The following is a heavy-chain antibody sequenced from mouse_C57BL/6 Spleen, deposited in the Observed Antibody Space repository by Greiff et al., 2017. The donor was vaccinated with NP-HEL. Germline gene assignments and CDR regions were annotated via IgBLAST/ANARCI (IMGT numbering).Heavy chain of an antibody. CDR1: GYTFTDYY. J-gene: IGHJ1*03. Sequence: VQLQQSGPELVKPGASVKISCKASGYTFTDYYMNWVKQSHGKSLEWIGDINPNNGGTSYNQKFKGKATLTVDKSSSTAYMELRSLTSEDSAVYYCARRGSFGVWGTGTTVTVAS. V-gene: IGHV1-26*01. CDR3: ARRGSFGV. CDR2: INPNNGGT.